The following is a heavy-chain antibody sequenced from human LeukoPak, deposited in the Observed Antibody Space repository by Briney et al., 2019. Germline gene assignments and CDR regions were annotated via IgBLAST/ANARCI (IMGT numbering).Heavy chain of an antibody. CDR2: ISAYNGHT. CDR1: GYTFTRYG. D-gene: IGHD2-2*02. J-gene: IGHJ6*03. CDR3: VRDGHRLYDYYYYHMDV. V-gene: IGHV1-18*01. Sequence: GASVKVSCKASGYTFTRYGISWVRQAPGQRLEWMGWISAYNGHTNYTQKLQGRVTMTTDTSTSTAYMELRSLRSDDTAVYFCVRDGHRLYDYYYYHMDVWGKGTTVTVSS.